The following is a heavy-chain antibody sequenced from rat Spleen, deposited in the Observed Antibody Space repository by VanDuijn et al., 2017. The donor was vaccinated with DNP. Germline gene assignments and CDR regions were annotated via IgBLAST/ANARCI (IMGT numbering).Heavy chain of an antibody. CDR1: GFTFSDYF. CDR2: ISYDGGIT. J-gene: IGHJ2*01. CDR3: ARWYNSGGCFDN. D-gene: IGHD4-3*01. V-gene: IGHV5-22*01. Sequence: EVQLVQSGGGLVQPGRSLKLSCAASGFTFSDYFMAWVRQAPTKGLEWVAYISYDGGITYYGDSVKGRFTISRDNAKSTLFLEMNSLRTEEMANYYCARWYNSGGCFDNWGQGVMVTVSS.